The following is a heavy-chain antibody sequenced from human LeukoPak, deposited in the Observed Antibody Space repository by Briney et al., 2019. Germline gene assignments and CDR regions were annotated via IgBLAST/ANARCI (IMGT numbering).Heavy chain of an antibody. CDR3: ARDGYGDYLHYYYMDV. D-gene: IGHD4-17*01. J-gene: IGHJ6*03. CDR2: IAYDGSGI. CDR1: GFTFSSYG. Sequence: GGSLRLSCATSGFTFSSYGMHWVRQAPGKGLEWVAVIAYDGSGINYADSVRGRFTISRDNAKNTLYLQMNSLRAEDTAVYYCARDGYGDYLHYYYMDVWGKGTTVTVSS. V-gene: IGHV3-30*03.